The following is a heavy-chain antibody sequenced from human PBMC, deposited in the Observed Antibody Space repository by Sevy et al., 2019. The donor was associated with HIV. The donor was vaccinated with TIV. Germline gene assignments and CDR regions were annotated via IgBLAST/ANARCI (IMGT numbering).Heavy chain of an antibody. Sequence: GGSLRLSCTASGFTLRDHWMTWVRQAPGQGLQWVANIKQDGSEKYYVDSVKGRFTISRDNAKKSLYLQMDSLRAEDTAVYYCVRDSWLRPSNSPYDFDFWGQGTLVTVSS. J-gene: IGHJ4*02. CDR1: GFTLRDHW. D-gene: IGHD5-12*01. CDR3: VRDSWLRPSNSPYDFDF. V-gene: IGHV3-7*03. CDR2: IKQDGSEK.